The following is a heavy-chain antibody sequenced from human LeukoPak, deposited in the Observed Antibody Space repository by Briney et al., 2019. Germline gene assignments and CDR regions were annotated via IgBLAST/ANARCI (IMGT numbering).Heavy chain of an antibody. J-gene: IGHJ6*03. CDR2: ISYDGSNK. D-gene: IGHD3-16*01. Sequence: PGGSLRLSCAASGFTFSSYGMHWVRQAPGKGLEWVAVISYDGSNKYYADSVKGRFTISRDNSKNTLYLQMNSLRAEDTAVYYCANSDYGAIYYYYYMDVWGKGTTVTVSS. V-gene: IGHV3-30*18. CDR1: GFTFSSYG. CDR3: ANSDYGAIYYYYYMDV.